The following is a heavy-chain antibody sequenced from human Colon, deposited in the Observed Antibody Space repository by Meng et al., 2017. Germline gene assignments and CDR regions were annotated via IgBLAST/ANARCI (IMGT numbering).Heavy chain of an antibody. V-gene: IGHV4-38-2*02. Sequence: SETLSLTCTVSGSSITGRCYWGWTREPPVTGLEWLGTIYQSGSTAYNPSLMSRVTISRDTSKNQFSLKLSSVTAADTAWYYCARAGVLSSGDWFNPWGQGALVTVSS. CDR3: ARAGVLSSGDWFNP. CDR1: GSSITGRCY. J-gene: IGHJ5*02. CDR2: IYQSGST. D-gene: IGHD2/OR15-2a*01.